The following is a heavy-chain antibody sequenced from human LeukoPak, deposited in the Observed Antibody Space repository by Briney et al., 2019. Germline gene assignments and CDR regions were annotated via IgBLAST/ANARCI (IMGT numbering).Heavy chain of an antibody. J-gene: IGHJ5*02. CDR3: ARDRWYGSGSPFDP. CDR2: ISYDGSNK. CDR1: GFTFSSYA. Sequence: PGRSLRLSCAASGFTFSSYAMHWVRQAPGKGLEWVAVISYDGSNKYYADSVKGRFTISRDNSMNTLYLQMNSLRAEDTAVYYCARDRWYGSGSPFDPWGQGTLVTVSS. V-gene: IGHV3-30-3*01. D-gene: IGHD3-10*01.